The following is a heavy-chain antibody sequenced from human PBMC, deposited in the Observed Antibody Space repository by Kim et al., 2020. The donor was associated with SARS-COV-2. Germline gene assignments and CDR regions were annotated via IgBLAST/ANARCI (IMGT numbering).Heavy chain of an antibody. D-gene: IGHD2-15*01. J-gene: IGHJ6*03. Sequence: ASVKVSCKASGYTFTSYGISWVRQAPGQGLEWMGWISAYNGNTNYAQKLQGRVTMTTDTSTSTAYMELRSLRSDDTAVYYCARECREPVLLIGCYYYMDVWGKGTTVTVSS. V-gene: IGHV1-18*01. CDR2: ISAYNGNT. CDR3: ARECREPVLLIGCYYYMDV. CDR1: GYTFTSYG.